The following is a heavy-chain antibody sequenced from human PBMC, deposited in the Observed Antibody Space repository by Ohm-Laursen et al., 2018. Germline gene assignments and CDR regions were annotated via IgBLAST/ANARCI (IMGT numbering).Heavy chain of an antibody. CDR1: GGTFSSYA. V-gene: IGHV1-69*13. CDR3: ARQRGYSGYDLNY. CDR2: IIPIFGTA. Sequence: SVKVSCKVSGGTFSSYAISWVRQAPGQGLEWMGGIIPIFGTANYAQKFQGRVTITADESTSTAYMELSSLRSEDTAVYYCARQRGYSGYDLNYWDQGTLVTVSS. J-gene: IGHJ4*02. D-gene: IGHD5-12*01.